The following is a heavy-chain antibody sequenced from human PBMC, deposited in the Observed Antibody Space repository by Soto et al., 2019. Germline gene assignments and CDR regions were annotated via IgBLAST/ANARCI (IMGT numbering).Heavy chain of an antibody. V-gene: IGHV1-69*01. Sequence: QVQLVQSGAEAKKPESSVKVSCKASGGTFTDYAFSWVRQAPGQGLEWMGGIIPMFRSSNFAQKFQDRLTIFADASAGTAYMELSSLRSDDTAIYYCAKDVGFQQHLFVFDLWGQGTLVTVSS. J-gene: IGHJ4*02. D-gene: IGHD3-10*02. CDR1: GGTFTDYA. CDR3: AKDVGFQQHLFVFDL. CDR2: IIPMFRSS.